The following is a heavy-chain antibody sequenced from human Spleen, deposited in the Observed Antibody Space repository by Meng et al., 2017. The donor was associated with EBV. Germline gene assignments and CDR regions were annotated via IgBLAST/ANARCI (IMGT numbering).Heavy chain of an antibody. CDR1: GGTFSSYA. CDR2: IIPIFGTA. J-gene: IGHJ5*02. Sequence: GELVQSGAEVKKAGASVKVACKASGGTFSSYAISWVRQAPGQGLEWMGGIIPIFGTANYAQKFQGRVTITADKSTSTAYMELSSLRSEDTAVYYCARGEQTEVWFDPWGQGTLVTVSS. V-gene: IGHV1-69*06. D-gene: IGHD1/OR15-1a*01. CDR3: ARGEQTEVWFDP.